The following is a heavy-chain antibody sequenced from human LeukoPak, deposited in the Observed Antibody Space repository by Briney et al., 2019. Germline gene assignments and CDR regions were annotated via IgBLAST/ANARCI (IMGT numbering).Heavy chain of an antibody. J-gene: IGHJ4*02. Sequence: SETLSLTCTVSGGSISSSSYYWGWIRQPPGKGLEWIGSIYYSGSTYYNPSLKSRVTISVDTFKNQFSLKLSSVTAADTAVYYRVCRAMFGNIVLMVYEINFDYWGQGTLVTVSS. CDR2: IYYSGST. V-gene: IGHV4-39*07. CDR3: VCRAMFGNIVLMVYEINFDY. D-gene: IGHD2-8*01. CDR1: GGSISSSSYY.